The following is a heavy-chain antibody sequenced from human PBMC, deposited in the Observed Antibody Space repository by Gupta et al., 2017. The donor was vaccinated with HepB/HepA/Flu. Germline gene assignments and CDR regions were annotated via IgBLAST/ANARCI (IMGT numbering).Heavy chain of an antibody. CDR2: IIPIFGTA. D-gene: IGHD3-3*01. V-gene: IGHV1-69*06. J-gene: IGHJ6*03. Sequence: QVQLVQSGAELKKLGSSVRLSCKVSGGSFSSYAISWVREAHGHGLEWMGGIIPIFGTANYAQKFQGRVTITADKSTSTAYMELSSLRSGDTAVYYCAAYDFWSGYYTDYYYYMDVWGKGTTVTVSS. CDR3: AAYDFWSGYYTDYYYYMDV. CDR1: GGSFSSYA.